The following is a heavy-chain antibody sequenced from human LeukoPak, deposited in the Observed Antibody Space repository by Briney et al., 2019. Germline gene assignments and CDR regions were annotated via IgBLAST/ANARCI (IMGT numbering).Heavy chain of an antibody. CDR1: GFIFSNYW. Sequence: PGGSLRLSCSASGFIFSNYWMSWVRQAPGKGLEWVANIKQDGREKYYVDSVKGRFTTSRDNAKNSLSLQMNSLRAEDTAVYYCARDKSYGDSEDFWGQGTLVTVSS. V-gene: IGHV3-7*05. CDR3: ARDKSYGDSEDF. CDR2: IKQDGREK. D-gene: IGHD4-17*01. J-gene: IGHJ4*02.